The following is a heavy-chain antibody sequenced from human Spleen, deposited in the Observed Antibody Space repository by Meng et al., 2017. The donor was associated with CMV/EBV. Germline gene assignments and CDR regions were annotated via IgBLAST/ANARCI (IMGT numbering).Heavy chain of an antibody. CDR3: ARHPLGYCSSTSCKSIDY. J-gene: IGHJ4*02. D-gene: IGHD2-2*01. V-gene: IGHV4-34*01. CDR1: SGSFSGYY. Sequence: SETLSLTCGIYSGSFSGYYWSWIRQPPGKGLEWIGEINHSGNTNYNPSLKSRVIISVDTSKNQFSLKVSSVTAADTAVYYCARHPLGYCSSTSCKSIDYWGQGTLVTVSS. CDR2: INHSGNT.